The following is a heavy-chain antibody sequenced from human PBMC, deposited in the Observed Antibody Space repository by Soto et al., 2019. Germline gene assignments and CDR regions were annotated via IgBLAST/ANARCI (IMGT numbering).Heavy chain of an antibody. Sequence: GGSLRLSCAASGFTFSSYWMSWVRQAPGKGLEWVANIKQDGSEKYYVDSVKGRFTISRDNAKNSLYLQMNSLRAEDTAVYYCARVYPGIAVTDAFDIWGQGTMVTVSS. J-gene: IGHJ3*02. CDR1: GFTFSSYW. CDR2: IKQDGSEK. D-gene: IGHD6-19*01. V-gene: IGHV3-7*01. CDR3: ARVYPGIAVTDAFDI.